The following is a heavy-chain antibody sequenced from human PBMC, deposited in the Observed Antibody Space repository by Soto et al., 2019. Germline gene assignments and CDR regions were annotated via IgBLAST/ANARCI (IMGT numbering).Heavy chain of an antibody. Sequence: GASVKVSCKASGYTFTSYAMHWVRQAPGQRLEWMGWINAGNGNTKYSQKFQGRVTITRDTSASTAYMELSSLRSEDTAVYYCARDLSGRIVVAATAWFDPWGQGTLVTVSS. CDR2: INAGNGNT. D-gene: IGHD2-15*01. J-gene: IGHJ5*02. CDR1: GYTFTSYA. CDR3: ARDLSGRIVVAATAWFDP. V-gene: IGHV1-3*01.